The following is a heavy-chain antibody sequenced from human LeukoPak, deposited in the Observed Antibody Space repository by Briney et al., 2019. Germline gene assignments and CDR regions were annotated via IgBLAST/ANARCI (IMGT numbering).Heavy chain of an antibody. CDR2: IRYDGSNK. Sequence: PGGSLRLSCAASGFTFSSYGMHWVRQAPGKGLEWVAFIRYDGSNKYYADSVKGRFTISRDNSKNTLYLQMNSLRAEDTAVYYCAAPYGSGRNYYYYMDVWGKGTTVTVSS. J-gene: IGHJ6*03. CDR3: AAPYGSGRNYYYYMDV. CDR1: GFTFSSYG. V-gene: IGHV3-30*02. D-gene: IGHD3-10*01.